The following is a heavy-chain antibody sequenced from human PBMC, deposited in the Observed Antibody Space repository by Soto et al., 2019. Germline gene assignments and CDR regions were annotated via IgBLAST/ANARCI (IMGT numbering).Heavy chain of an antibody. CDR3: ARNVGGWPGNLLDP. J-gene: IGHJ5*02. Sequence: ASVKVSCKGSGYTFSAHYIHWVRLAPGQGLEWMGWINPKTGGTNYAQKFRGRVTMSRDMSINTSYMDLINLTSDDTAVYFCARNVGGWPGNLLDPWGKGTQVTVSS. CDR1: GYTFSAHY. CDR2: INPKTGGT. V-gene: IGHV1-2*02. D-gene: IGHD6-19*01.